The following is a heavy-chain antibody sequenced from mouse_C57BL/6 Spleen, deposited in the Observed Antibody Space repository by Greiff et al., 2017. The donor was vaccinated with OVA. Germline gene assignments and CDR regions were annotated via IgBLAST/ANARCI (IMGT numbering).Heavy chain of an antibody. CDR1: GFNIKDDY. J-gene: IGHJ3*01. D-gene: IGHD2-1*01. V-gene: IGHV14-4*01. Sequence: VQLKESGAELVRPGASVKSSCTASGFNIKDDYMHWVKQRPEQGLEWIGWIDPENGDTEYASKFQGKATITADTSSNTAYLQLSSLTSEDTAVYYCTTGDGNYEVGFAYWGQGTLVTVSA. CDR2: IDPENGDT. CDR3: TTGDGNYEVGFAY.